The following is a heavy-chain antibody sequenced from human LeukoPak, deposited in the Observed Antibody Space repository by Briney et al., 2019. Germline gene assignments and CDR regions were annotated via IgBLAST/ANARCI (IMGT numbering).Heavy chain of an antibody. CDR1: GYTLTTYG. J-gene: IGHJ5*02. D-gene: IGHD6-19*01. V-gene: IGHV1-8*03. CDR2: MNPNSGNT. CDR3: ARDSSGWYHWFDP. Sequence: ASVKVSCKASGYTLTTYGINWVRQATGQGLEWMGWMNPNSGNTGYAQKFQGRVTITRNTSISTAYMELSSLRSEDTAVYYCARDSSGWYHWFDPWGQGTLVTVSS.